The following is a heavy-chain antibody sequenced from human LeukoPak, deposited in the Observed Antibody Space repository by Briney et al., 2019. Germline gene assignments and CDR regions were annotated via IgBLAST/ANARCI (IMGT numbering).Heavy chain of an antibody. CDR3: ARGPVVVAAKRYYFDY. V-gene: IGHV1-69*05. CDR2: IIPSFGTA. D-gene: IGHD2-15*01. J-gene: IGHJ4*02. CDR1: GGTFSSYA. Sequence: SVKVSCKASGGTFSSYAISWVRQAPGQGLEWMGGIIPSFGTAHYAQKFQGRVTITTDESTSTAYMELSSLRSEDTAVYYCARGPVVVAAKRYYFDYWGQGTLVTVSS.